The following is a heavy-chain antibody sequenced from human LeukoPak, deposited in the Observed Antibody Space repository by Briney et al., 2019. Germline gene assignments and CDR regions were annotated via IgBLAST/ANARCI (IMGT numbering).Heavy chain of an antibody. D-gene: IGHD2-21*01. V-gene: IGHV3-48*01. CDR2: ISSSSSTI. CDR1: GFTFSSYS. J-gene: IGHJ5*02. Sequence: GGSLRLSCAASGFTFSSYSMNWVRQAPGKGLEWVSYISSSSSTIYYADSVKGRFTISRDNAKNSLYLQMNSLRAEDTAVYYCARDPETLPFRNWFDPWGQGTLVTVSS. CDR3: ARDPETLPFRNWFDP.